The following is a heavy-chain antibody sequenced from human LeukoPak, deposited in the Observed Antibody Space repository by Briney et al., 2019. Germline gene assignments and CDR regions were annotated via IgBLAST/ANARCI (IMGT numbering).Heavy chain of an antibody. Sequence: GGSLRLSCAASGFTFSSYAIHWVRQAPGKGLEWVAVISYDGSTKYNADSVKGRFTISRDNSKNTLYLQMNSLRAEDTAVYYCARDPYSGSYSDYYYYYMDVWGKGTTVTVSS. D-gene: IGHD1-26*01. CDR1: GFTFSSYA. CDR3: ARDPYSGSYSDYYYYYMDV. V-gene: IGHV3-30*04. J-gene: IGHJ6*03. CDR2: ISYDGSTK.